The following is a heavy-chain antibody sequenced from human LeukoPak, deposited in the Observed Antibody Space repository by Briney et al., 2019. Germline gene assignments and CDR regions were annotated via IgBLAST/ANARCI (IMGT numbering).Heavy chain of an antibody. V-gene: IGHV4-39*07. J-gene: IGHJ3*02. CDR2: IYYSGST. CDR1: GGSISSSSYY. CDR3: ARGWNHKYSSSWYGRVDAFDI. D-gene: IGHD6-13*01. Sequence: SETLSLTCTVSGGSISSSSYYWGWIRQPPGKGLEWIGSIYYSGSTYYNPSLKSRVTISVDTSKNQFSLKLSSVTAADTAVYYCARGWNHKYSSSWYGRVDAFDIWGQGTMVTVSS.